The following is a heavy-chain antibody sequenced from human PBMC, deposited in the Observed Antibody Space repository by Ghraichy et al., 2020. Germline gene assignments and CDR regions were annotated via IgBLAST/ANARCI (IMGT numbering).Heavy chain of an antibody. Sequence: SLNISCAVSGFTFDDYAMHWVRQAPGKGLEWVSGISWNSGRTGYADSVKGRFTISRDNAKNSLYLQMNSLRPEDTALYYCAKGWNYDSSSHYDYWGQGTLVTVSS. D-gene: IGHD3-22*01. V-gene: IGHV3-9*01. J-gene: IGHJ4*02. CDR1: GFTFDDYA. CDR2: ISWNSGRT. CDR3: AKGWNYDSSSHYDY.